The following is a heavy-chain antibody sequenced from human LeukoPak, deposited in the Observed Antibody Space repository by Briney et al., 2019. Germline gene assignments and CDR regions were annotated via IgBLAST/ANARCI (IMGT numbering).Heavy chain of an antibody. D-gene: IGHD3-9*01. J-gene: IGHJ4*02. CDR3: ARSFYDILIGYYQYFDY. CDR1: GLSVSSNY. CDR2: IYRDGSS. Sequence: GGSLRLTCVASGLSVSSNYMSWVRQAPGKGLEWVSVIYRDGSSYYAESVKGRFTISRDNSKNTLYIQMNSLRAEDTAVYYCARSFYDILIGYYQYFDYWGQGTLVTVSS. V-gene: IGHV3-66*01.